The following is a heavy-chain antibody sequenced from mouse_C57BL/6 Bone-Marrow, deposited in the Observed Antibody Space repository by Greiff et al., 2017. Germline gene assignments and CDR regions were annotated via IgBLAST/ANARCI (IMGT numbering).Heavy chain of an antibody. CDR1: GYTFTSYW. CDR2: IHPNSGST. J-gene: IGHJ2*01. V-gene: IGHV1-64*01. D-gene: IGHD2-14*01. Sequence: VQLQQPGAELVKPGASVKLSCKASGYTFTSYWMHWVKQRPGQGLEWIGMIHPNSGSTNYNEKFKSKATLTVDKSSSTAYMQLSSLTSEDSAVYYCERGGTDPGDFDDWGQGTTLTVSS. CDR3: ERGGTDPGDFDD.